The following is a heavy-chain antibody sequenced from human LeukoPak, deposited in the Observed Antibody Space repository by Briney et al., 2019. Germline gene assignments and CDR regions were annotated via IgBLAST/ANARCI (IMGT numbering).Heavy chain of an antibody. Sequence: PSQTLSLTCTVSGGSISSGSYYWSWIRQPAGKGLEWIGRIYTSGSTNYNPSLKSRVTISVDTSKNQFSLKLSSVTAADTAVYYCARARLGIFNYFDYWGQGTLVTVSS. V-gene: IGHV4-61*02. CDR1: GGSISSGSYY. CDR2: IYTSGST. J-gene: IGHJ4*02. CDR3: ARARLGIFNYFDY. D-gene: IGHD7-27*01.